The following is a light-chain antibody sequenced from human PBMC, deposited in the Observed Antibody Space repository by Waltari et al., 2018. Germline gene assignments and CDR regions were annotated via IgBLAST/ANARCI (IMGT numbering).Light chain of an antibody. V-gene: IGLV1-44*01. CDR3: ATWDDRLTGVV. Sequence: QSVLTQQPSASGTPGQRVTISCSGSNSIIGSHVVTWYQKLPGRGPKLLIYSNDRRPSGVPDRFSGSKSGTSASLAISGLQSEDEADYYCATWDDRLTGVVFGGGTKVTVL. CDR1: NSIIGSHV. CDR2: SND. J-gene: IGLJ3*02.